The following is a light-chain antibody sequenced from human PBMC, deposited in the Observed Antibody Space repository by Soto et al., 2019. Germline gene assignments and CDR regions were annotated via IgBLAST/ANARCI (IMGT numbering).Light chain of an antibody. J-gene: IGKJ1*01. CDR1: QSVSSN. CDR3: QQSNNWPPWT. Sequence: EIVMTQSPATLSVSPGERATLSCRASQSVSSNLAWYQQKPGQAPRLLIYGASTRATGIPARFSGSGSGTEFTLTISSQQSEDFAVYYCQQSNNWPPWTFGQGTKVEIK. V-gene: IGKV3-15*01. CDR2: GAS.